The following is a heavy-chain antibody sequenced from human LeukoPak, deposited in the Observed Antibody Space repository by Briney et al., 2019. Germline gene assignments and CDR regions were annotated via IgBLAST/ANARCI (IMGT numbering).Heavy chain of an antibody. CDR2: MNPNSGGT. CDR3: ASIQASGYSYAYDY. Sequence: ASVKVSCKASGYTFSSYDINWVRQATGQGLEWMGWMNPNSGGTNYAQKFQGRVTMTRDTSISTAYMELSRLRSDDTAVYYCASIQASGYSYAYDYWGQGTLVTVSS. CDR1: GYTFSSYD. D-gene: IGHD5-18*01. V-gene: IGHV1-2*02. J-gene: IGHJ4*02.